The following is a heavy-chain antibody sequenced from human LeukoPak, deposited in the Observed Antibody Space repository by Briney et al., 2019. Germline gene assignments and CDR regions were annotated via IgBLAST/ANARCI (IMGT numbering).Heavy chain of an antibody. CDR2: IKQDGSEK. V-gene: IGHV3-7*03. CDR1: GFTFSSHW. Sequence: RGSLRLSCAASGFTFSSHWMTWVRQAPGKGLEWVANIKQDGSEKYYVDSVKGRFTISRDNAKNSLYLQMNSLRAEDTAVYYCARDRDWYSFDSWGQGTLVTVSS. CDR3: ARDRDWYSFDS. J-gene: IGHJ5*01. D-gene: IGHD6-19*01.